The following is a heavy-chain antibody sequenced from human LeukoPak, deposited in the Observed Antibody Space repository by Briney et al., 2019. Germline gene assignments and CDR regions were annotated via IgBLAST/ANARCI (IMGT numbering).Heavy chain of an antibody. CDR2: INHSGST. Sequence: SETLTLTCAVYGGSFSGYYWSWIRQPPGKGLEWIGEINHSGSTNYNLSLKSRVTISVDTSKNQFSLKLSSVTAADTAVYYCARRRLYYNILTGYSPFDYWGQGTLVTVSS. CDR3: ARRRLYYNILTGYSPFDY. V-gene: IGHV4-34*01. D-gene: IGHD3-9*01. J-gene: IGHJ4*02. CDR1: GGSFSGYY.